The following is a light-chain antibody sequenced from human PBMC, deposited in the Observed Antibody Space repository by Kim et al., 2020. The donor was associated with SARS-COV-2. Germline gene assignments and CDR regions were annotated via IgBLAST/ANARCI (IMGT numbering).Light chain of an antibody. CDR2: GAS. J-gene: IGKJ4*01. V-gene: IGKV3-15*01. CDR1: QSISGD. CDR3: QQYNNWPLT. Sequence: GSPGWRVTLACRASQSISGDLAWYQQKPGQAPRLLIYGASTRATDTPASFSGSGSGSEFTLTISSLQSEDFAVYYCQQYNNWPLTFGGGTKVDIK.